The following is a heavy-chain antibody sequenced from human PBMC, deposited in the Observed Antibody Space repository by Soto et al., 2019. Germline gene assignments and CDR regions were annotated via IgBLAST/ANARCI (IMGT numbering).Heavy chain of an antibody. CDR1: GFTFSSYW. Sequence: GGSLRLSCAASGFTFSSYWMSWVRQAPGKGLEWVANIKQDGSEKYYVDSVKGRFTISRDNAKNSLYLQMNSLRAEDTAVYYCARDEAHYDYVWGSTENYYYYGMDVWGQGTTVTVSS. V-gene: IGHV3-7*05. J-gene: IGHJ6*02. D-gene: IGHD3-16*01. CDR2: IKQDGSEK. CDR3: ARDEAHYDYVWGSTENYYYYGMDV.